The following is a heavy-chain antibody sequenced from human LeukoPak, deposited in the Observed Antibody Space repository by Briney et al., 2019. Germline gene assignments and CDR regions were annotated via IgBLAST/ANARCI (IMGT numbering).Heavy chain of an antibody. D-gene: IGHD2-15*01. Sequence: PGGSLRLSCAASGFTFSSYAMSWVRQAPGKGLEGVSAISGSGGSTYYADSVKGRFTISRDNSKNTLYLRMNSLRAEDTAVYYCAPYCSGGSCYGVDYWGQGTLVTVSS. CDR1: GFTFSSYA. CDR3: APYCSGGSCYGVDY. V-gene: IGHV3-23*01. CDR2: ISGSGGST. J-gene: IGHJ4*02.